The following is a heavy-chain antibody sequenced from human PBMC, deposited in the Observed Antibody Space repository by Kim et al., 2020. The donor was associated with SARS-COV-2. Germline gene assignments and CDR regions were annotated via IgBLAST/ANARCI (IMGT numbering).Heavy chain of an antibody. D-gene: IGHD2-2*01. CDR2: ISGSGGST. CDR3: AKDLKDIVVVPAAEHFDY. J-gene: IGHJ4*02. Sequence: GGSLRLSCAASGFTFSSYAMSWVRQAPGKGLEWVSAISGSGGSTYYADSVKGRFTISRDNSKNTLYLQMNSLRAEDTAVYYCAKDLKDIVVVPAAEHFDYWGQGTLVTVSS. CDR1: GFTFSSYA. V-gene: IGHV3-23*01.